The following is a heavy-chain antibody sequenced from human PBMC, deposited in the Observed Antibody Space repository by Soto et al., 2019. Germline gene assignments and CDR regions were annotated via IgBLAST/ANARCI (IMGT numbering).Heavy chain of an antibody. D-gene: IGHD3-10*01. Sequence: QVELVQSGAEVKKPGASVKVSCKASGYIFTSYGISWVRQAPGEGLEWMGWISNYNGITNYAQKVQGRVTLTTDRSTSTAYMELRSLRSDDTAVYYCAESMGGSGTYVSWGQGPLITVSS. CDR3: AESMGGSGTYVS. J-gene: IGHJ4*02. V-gene: IGHV1-18*01. CDR2: ISNYNGIT. CDR1: GYIFTSYG.